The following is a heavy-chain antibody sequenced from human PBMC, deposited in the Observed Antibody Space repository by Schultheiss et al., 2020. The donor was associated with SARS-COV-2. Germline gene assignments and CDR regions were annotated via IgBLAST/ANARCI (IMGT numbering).Heavy chain of an antibody. D-gene: IGHD3-10*01. V-gene: IGHV3-15*01. CDR3: TTDAPRWHLLLWFGETQENWFDP. CDR2: IKSKTDGGTT. J-gene: IGHJ5*02. CDR1: GVTFSNYA. Sequence: GGSLRLSCAASGVTFSNYAMSWVRQAPGKGLEWVGRIKSKTDGGTTDYAAPVKGRFTISRDDSKNTLYLQMNSLKTEDTAVYYCTTDAPRWHLLLWFGETQENWFDPWGQGTLVTVSS.